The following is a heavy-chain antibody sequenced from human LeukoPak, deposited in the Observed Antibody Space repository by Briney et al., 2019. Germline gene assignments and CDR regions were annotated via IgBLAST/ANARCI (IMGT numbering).Heavy chain of an antibody. V-gene: IGHV1-3*01. D-gene: IGHD4-17*01. CDR1: GYTFTTYG. CDR3: ARDADGDYVMDY. CDR2: INAGNGNT. Sequence: ASVKVSCKASGYTFTTYGISWVRQAPGQRLEWMGWINAGNGNTKYSQKFQGRVTITRDTSASTAYMELSSLRSEDTAVYYCARDADGDYVMDYWGQGTLVTVSS. J-gene: IGHJ4*02.